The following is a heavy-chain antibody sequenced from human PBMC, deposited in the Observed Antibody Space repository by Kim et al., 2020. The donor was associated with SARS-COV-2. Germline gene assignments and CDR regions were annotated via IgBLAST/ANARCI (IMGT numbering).Heavy chain of an antibody. D-gene: IGHD6-13*01. CDR3: ARGEISSWYGGIDY. CDR1: GYTFTSYA. CDR2: INAGNGNT. V-gene: IGHV1-3*01. Sequence: ASVKVSCKASGYTFTSYAMHWVRQAPGQRLEWMGWINAGNGNTKYSQKFQGRVTITRDTSASTAYMELSSLRSEDTAVYYCARGEISSWYGGIDYWGQGTLVTVSS. J-gene: IGHJ4*02.